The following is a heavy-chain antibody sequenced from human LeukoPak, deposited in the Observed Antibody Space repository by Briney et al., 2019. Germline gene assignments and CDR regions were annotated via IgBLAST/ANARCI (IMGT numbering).Heavy chain of an antibody. J-gene: IGHJ4*02. V-gene: IGHV4-34*01. CDR3: ASLDSSGYVFDY. CDR1: GGSFNAFL. D-gene: IGHD3-22*01. CDR2: IDRAGRT. Sequence: PSETLSLTCDVSGVYGGSFNAFLWSWVRQPPGKGLEWLGEIDRAGRTNYNPSLKSRVTISVDTSKNQFSLKLSSVTAADTAVYYCASLDSSGYVFDYWGQGTLVTVSS.